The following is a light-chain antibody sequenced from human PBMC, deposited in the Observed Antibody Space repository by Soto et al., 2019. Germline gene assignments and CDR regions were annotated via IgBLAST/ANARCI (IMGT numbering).Light chain of an antibody. CDR3: QQYGSSPST. V-gene: IGKV3-20*01. J-gene: IGKJ1*01. Sequence: EIVLTQSPGTLSLSPGERATLSCSASQSVSSNYLAWYQQKPGQAPRLLIYGASSRATGIPDRFSGSGSGTDFTLTISRLDPDDFAVFYCQQYGSSPSTFGQGPKVEIK. CDR2: GAS. CDR1: QSVSSNY.